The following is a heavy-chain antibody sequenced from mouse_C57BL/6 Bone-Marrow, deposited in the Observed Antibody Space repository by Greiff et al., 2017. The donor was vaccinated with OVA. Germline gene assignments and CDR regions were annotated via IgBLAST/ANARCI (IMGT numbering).Heavy chain of an antibody. CDR3: TTPYYYGSSGFAY. Sequence: VQLQQSGAELVRPGASVKLSCTASGFNIKDDYMHWVKQRPEQGLEWIGWIDPENGDTEYASKFQGKATITADTSSNTAYLQLSSLTSEDTAVYYCTTPYYYGSSGFAYWGRGTLVTVSA. V-gene: IGHV14-4*01. CDR1: GFNIKDDY. D-gene: IGHD1-1*01. CDR2: IDPENGDT. J-gene: IGHJ3*01.